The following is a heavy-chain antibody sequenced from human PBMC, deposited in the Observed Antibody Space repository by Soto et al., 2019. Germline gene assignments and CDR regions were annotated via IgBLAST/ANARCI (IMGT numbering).Heavy chain of an antibody. D-gene: IGHD2-8*01. Sequence: GGSLRLSCAASGFTVSSNYMSWVRQAPGKGLEWVSVIYSGGSTYYADSLKGRFTISRDNSKNTLYLQMNSLRAEDTAVYYCARGLYDELGYAFDIWGQGTMVTVSS. CDR1: GFTVSSNY. J-gene: IGHJ3*02. CDR2: IYSGGST. CDR3: ARGLYDELGYAFDI. V-gene: IGHV3-66*01.